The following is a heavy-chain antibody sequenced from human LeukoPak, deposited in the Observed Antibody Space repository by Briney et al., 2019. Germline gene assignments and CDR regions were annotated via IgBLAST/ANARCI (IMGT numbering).Heavy chain of an antibody. V-gene: IGHV3-23*01. CDR3: AKHTSYYYYYMDV. CDR1: GFTVSGNY. CDR2: ISGSGGST. D-gene: IGHD3-3*01. J-gene: IGHJ6*03. Sequence: GGSLRLSCAASGFTVSGNYMNWVRQAPGKGLEWVSTISGSGGSTYYADSVKGQFTISRDNSKNTLYLQMNSLRAADTAVYYCAKHTSYYYYYMDVWGKGTTVTVSS.